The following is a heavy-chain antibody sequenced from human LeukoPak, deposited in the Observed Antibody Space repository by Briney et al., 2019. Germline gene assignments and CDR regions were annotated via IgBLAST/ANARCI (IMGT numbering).Heavy chain of an antibody. CDR3: ARDLGEYYYDSSGHNDAFDI. D-gene: IGHD3-22*01. J-gene: IGHJ3*02. Sequence: SETLSLTCAVYGGSFSGYYWSWIRQPPGKGLEWIGEINHSGSTYYNPSLKSRVTISVDKSKRQFSLKLSSVTAADTAVYYCARDLGEYYYDSSGHNDAFDIWGQGTMVTVSS. V-gene: IGHV4-34*01. CDR2: INHSGST. CDR1: GGSFSGYY.